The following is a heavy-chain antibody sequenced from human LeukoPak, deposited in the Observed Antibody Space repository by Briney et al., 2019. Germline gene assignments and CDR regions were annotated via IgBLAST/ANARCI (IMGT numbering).Heavy chain of an antibody. Sequence: ASVKVSCKASGYTFTGYYMHWVRQAPGQGLEWMGWINPNSGGTNYAQKLQGRVTMTTDTSTSTAYMELRSLRSDDTAVYYCARKTAYYGSDYYMDVWGKGTTVTISS. V-gene: IGHV1-2*02. D-gene: IGHD3-10*01. CDR2: INPNSGGT. J-gene: IGHJ6*03. CDR3: ARKTAYYGSDYYMDV. CDR1: GYTFTGYY.